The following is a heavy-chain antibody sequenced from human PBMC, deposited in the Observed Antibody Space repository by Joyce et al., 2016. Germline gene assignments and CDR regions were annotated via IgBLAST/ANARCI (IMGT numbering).Heavy chain of an antibody. Sequence: EMQVVESGGGLIQPGGSLRLSCAASGFSVSSKYMSWVRQAPGKGLGCVALSYSEGTTYLADSVKGRFTISRDNSKNTLDLQMNNLRAEDTAVYYCASARGALGFFDYWGQGTLVTVSS. CDR3: ASARGALGFFDY. D-gene: IGHD1-26*01. CDR2: SYSEGTT. CDR1: GFSVSSKY. V-gene: IGHV3-53*01. J-gene: IGHJ4*02.